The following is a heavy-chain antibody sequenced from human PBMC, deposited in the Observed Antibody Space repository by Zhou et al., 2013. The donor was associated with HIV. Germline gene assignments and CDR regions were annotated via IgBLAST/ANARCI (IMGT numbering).Heavy chain of an antibody. V-gene: IGHV1-8*02. D-gene: IGHD6-13*01. CDR2: INPNSGNT. CDR3: ARGRTLMYSSSWPY. Sequence: VQSGAELKKPGASVIVSCQASGYSFSGYYMFWIRQAPGQGLEWMGWINPNSGNTGYAQKFQGRVTMTRNTSISTAYMELSSLRSEDTAMYYCARGRTLMYSSSWPYWGQGTLVTVSS. CDR1: GYSFSGYY. J-gene: IGHJ4*02.